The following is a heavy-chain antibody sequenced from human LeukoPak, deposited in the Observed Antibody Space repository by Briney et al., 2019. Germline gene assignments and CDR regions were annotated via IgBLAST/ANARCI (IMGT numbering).Heavy chain of an antibody. CDR1: GFTFSSYA. Sequence: GGSLRLSCAASGFTFSSYAMSWVRQAPGKGLEWVSAISGSGGSTYYADSVKGRFTISRDNSKNTLYLQMNSLRAEDTAVYYCAKSGGCSGGSCYSFLHYYYYMDVWGKGTTVTVSS. CDR3: AKSGGCSGGSCYSFLHYYYYMDV. D-gene: IGHD2-15*01. J-gene: IGHJ6*03. V-gene: IGHV3-23*01. CDR2: ISGSGGST.